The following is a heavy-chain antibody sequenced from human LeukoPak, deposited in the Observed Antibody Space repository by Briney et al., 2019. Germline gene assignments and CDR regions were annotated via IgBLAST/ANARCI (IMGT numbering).Heavy chain of an antibody. J-gene: IGHJ4*02. CDR3: AKHYMGSSYNRGLDY. Sequence: PGGSLRLSCAASGFTFSSYWMSWVRQAPGKGLEWIGTIYYSGYTYYNPSLKSRVTISVDTSKNQFSLKLSSVTAADTAVYYCAKHYMGSSYNRGLDYWGQGTLVTVSS. CDR1: GFTFSSYW. V-gene: IGHV4-39*01. CDR2: IYYSGYT. D-gene: IGHD3-10*01.